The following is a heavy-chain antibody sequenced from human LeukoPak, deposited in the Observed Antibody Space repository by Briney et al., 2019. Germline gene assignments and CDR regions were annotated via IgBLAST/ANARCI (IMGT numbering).Heavy chain of an antibody. D-gene: IGHD3-22*01. J-gene: IGHJ4*02. CDR2: IYYSGST. CDR1: GGSISSGGYY. CDR3: ARESPHYYDSSGYEVVDY. Sequence: SETLSLTCTVSGGSISSGGYYWSWICQHPGKGLEWIGYIYYSGSTYYNPSLKSRVTISVDTSKNQFSLKLSSVTAADTAVYYCARESPHYYDSSGYEVVDYWGQGTLVTVSS. V-gene: IGHV4-31*03.